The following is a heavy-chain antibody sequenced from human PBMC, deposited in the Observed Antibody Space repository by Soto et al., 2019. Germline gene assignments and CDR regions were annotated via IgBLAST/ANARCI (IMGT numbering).Heavy chain of an antibody. CDR1: RFTFTNAW. CDR3: ARYTGGDLFDP. J-gene: IGHJ5*02. V-gene: IGHV3-15*01. CDR2: IKSRADGGTT. D-gene: IGHD1-20*01. Sequence: EVQLVESGGGLVEPGGSLRLSCEASRFTFTNAWMTWVRQAPGKGLEWVGRIKSRADGGTTHYAAPVKGRFTISRDDSKNTVYLQMNSLKTDNTAVYYCARYTGGDLFDPWGQGTLVTVSS.